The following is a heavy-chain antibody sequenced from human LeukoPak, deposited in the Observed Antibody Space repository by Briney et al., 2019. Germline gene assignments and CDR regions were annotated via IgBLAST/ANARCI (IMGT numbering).Heavy chain of an antibody. V-gene: IGHV4-59*01. D-gene: IGHD3-22*01. CDR3: ARGQWLPVDF. J-gene: IGHJ4*02. CDR1: GGFNTHYY. Sequence: SETLSLTCSVSGGFNTHYYWSWIRQPPGKGLEWIGYFYHSGSTNYNPSLKSRVTISVDTSKNYFSLKLSSVTAADTAVYYCARGQWLPVDFWGQGTLVTVSS. CDR2: FYHSGST.